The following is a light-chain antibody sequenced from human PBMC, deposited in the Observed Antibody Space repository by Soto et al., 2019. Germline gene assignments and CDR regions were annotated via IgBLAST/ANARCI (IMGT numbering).Light chain of an antibody. Sequence: IQLTQSPSSLSASVGDRVTITCRASQSISSWLAWFQQKPGKAPKLLIYDASSLESGVPSRFSGSGSGTEFTLTISSLQPDDFATYYCQQYNSYSQTFGQGTKVDIK. CDR2: DAS. V-gene: IGKV1-5*01. CDR1: QSISSW. CDR3: QQYNSYSQT. J-gene: IGKJ1*01.